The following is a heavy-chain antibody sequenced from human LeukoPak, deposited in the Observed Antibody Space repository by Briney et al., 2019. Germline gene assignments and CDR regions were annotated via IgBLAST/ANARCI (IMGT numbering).Heavy chain of an antibody. J-gene: IGHJ6*03. Sequence: ASETLSLTCAVYGGSFSGYYWSWIRQPPGKGLEWIGEINHSGSTNYNPSLKSRVTISVDTSKNQFSLKLSSVTAADTAVYYCARGRYSSPAAIAYYYYYMDVWGKGTTVTVSS. V-gene: IGHV4-34*01. D-gene: IGHD2-2*02. CDR1: GGSFSGYY. CDR3: ARGRYSSPAAIAYYYYYMDV. CDR2: INHSGST.